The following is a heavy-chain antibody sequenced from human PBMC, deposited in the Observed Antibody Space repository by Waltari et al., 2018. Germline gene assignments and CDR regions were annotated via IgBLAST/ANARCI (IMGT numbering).Heavy chain of an antibody. CDR2: IYSGGNT. Sequence: EELLVESGGGLVQPGGSLRLDWAVSGLNININYMSWVRQAPGKGLEWVSVIYSGGNTYYADSVKGRFIISRDTSKNTLYLQMNSLRAEDTAIYYCARDHHVLRFSYGLDVWGQGTTVTVSS. CDR1: GLNININY. CDR3: ARDHHVLRFSYGLDV. V-gene: IGHV3-66*01. J-gene: IGHJ6*02. D-gene: IGHD3-3*01.